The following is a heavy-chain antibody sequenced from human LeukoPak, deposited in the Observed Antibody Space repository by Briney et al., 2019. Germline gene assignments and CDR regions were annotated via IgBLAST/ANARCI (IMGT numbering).Heavy chain of an antibody. D-gene: IGHD5-18*01. CDR3: ARDRDTAMGL. J-gene: IGHJ4*02. Sequence: GGSLRLSCAASGFTFSNYAMSWVRQAPGKGLEWVAIISYDGNDKYYTDSVKGRFTISRDKSKNTLYLQMNSLRAEDTAVYYCARDRDTAMGLWGQGTLVTVSS. CDR2: ISYDGNDK. V-gene: IGHV3-30-3*01. CDR1: GFTFSNYA.